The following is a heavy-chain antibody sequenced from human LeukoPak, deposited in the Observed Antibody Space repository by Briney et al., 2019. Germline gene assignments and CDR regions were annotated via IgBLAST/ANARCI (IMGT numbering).Heavy chain of an antibody. J-gene: IGHJ4*02. CDR1: GFTFSSYA. CDR2: ISSNGGST. V-gene: IGHV3-64*01. D-gene: IGHD2-21*01. CDR3: AKDLYCGGDCSGY. Sequence: GGSLRLSCAASGFTFSSYAMHWVRQAPGKGLDYVSAISSNGGSTFYANSVKGRFTISRDNSKNTLYLQMNSLRAEDTAVYYCAKDLYCGGDCSGYWGQGTLVTVSS.